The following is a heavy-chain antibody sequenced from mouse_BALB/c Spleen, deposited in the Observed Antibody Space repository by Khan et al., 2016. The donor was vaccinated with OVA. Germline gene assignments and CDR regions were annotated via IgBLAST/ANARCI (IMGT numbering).Heavy chain of an antibody. J-gene: IGHJ2*01. Sequence: QVQLKESGPGLEVPSQSLSLTCTVSGFSLTSYGVHWVRQPPGKGLEWLGVIWAGGSTNYNSALMSRRSISTDNSKSQVLFKMNSLQTGGTSMYYCASLEDKWGQGTTLTVSS. CDR2: IWAGGST. CDR1: GFSLTSYG. CDR3: ASLEDK. V-gene: IGHV2-9*02.